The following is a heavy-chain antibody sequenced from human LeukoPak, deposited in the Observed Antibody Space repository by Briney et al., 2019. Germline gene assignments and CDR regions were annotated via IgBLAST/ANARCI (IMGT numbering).Heavy chain of an antibody. D-gene: IGHD3-10*01. CDR3: ASSITMVRGPNV. Sequence: KPSETLSLTCAVYGGSLSGYYWSWIRQPPGKGLEWIGEINHSGSTNYNPSLKSRVTISVDTSKNQFSLKLSSVTAADTAVYYCASSITMVRGPNVWGQGTLVTVSS. V-gene: IGHV4-34*01. CDR1: GGSLSGYY. CDR2: INHSGST. J-gene: IGHJ4*02.